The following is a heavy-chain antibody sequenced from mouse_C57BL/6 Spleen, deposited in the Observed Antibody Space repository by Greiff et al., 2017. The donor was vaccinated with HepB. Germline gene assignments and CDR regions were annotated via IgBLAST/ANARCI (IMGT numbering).Heavy chain of an antibody. CDR2: IYPGDGDT. J-gene: IGHJ1*03. Sequence: QVQLKESGAELVKPGASVKISCKASGYAFSSYWMNWVKQRPGKGLEWIGQIYPGDGDTNYNGKFKGKATLTADKSSSTAYMQLSSLTSEDSAVYFGARRGDFYYYGSSYGYFDVWGTGTTVTVSS. CDR1: GYAFSSYW. V-gene: IGHV1-80*01. CDR3: ARRGDFYYYGSSYGYFDV. D-gene: IGHD1-1*01.